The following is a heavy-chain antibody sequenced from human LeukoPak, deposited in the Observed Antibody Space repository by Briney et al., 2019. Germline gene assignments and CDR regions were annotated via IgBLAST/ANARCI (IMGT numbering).Heavy chain of an antibody. V-gene: IGHV4-39*01. CDR1: AGSFISSSHH. Sequence: SETLSLTCTVSAGSFISSSHHWGWIRQSPGKGLEWIGSVYYGRTTYYNPSLDGRVTVSLDTSANQYSLQLNSVTAADTAVYYCVRHDGRGGATMGAFDSWGQGSLVTVSS. J-gene: IGHJ5*01. D-gene: IGHD5-12*01. CDR3: VRHDGRGGATMGAFDS. CDR2: VYYGRTT.